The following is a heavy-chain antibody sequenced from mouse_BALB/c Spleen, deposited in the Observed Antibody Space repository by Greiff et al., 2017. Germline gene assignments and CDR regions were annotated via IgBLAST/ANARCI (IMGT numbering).Heavy chain of an antibody. Sequence: DVMLVESGGGLVKPGGSLKLSCAASGFTFSSYAMSWVRQTPEKRLEWVASISSGGSTYYPDSVKGRFTISRDNARNILYLQMSSLRSEDTAMYYCARGGGIYYGNYEYFDVWGAGTTVTVSS. CDR2: ISSGGST. CDR1: GFTFSSYA. D-gene: IGHD2-1*01. CDR3: ARGGGIYYGNYEYFDV. V-gene: IGHV5-6-5*01. J-gene: IGHJ1*01.